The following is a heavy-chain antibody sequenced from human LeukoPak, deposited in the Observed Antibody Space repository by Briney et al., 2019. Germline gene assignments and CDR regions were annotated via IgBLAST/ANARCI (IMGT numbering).Heavy chain of an antibody. D-gene: IGHD3-3*01. CDR1: GFTVSSNY. CDR2: IKQDGGEK. J-gene: IGHJ4*02. CDR3: ARDSSTDFWSYYFDY. Sequence: PGGSLRLSCAASGFTVSSNYMSWVRQAPGKGLEWVANIKQDGGEKYYVDSVKGRFTISRDNAKNSLYLQMNSLRAEDTAVYYCARDSSTDFWSYYFDYWGQGTLVTVSS. V-gene: IGHV3-7*01.